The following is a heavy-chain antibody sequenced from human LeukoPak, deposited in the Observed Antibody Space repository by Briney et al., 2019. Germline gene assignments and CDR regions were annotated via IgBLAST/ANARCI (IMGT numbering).Heavy chain of an antibody. CDR2: TSGSGGSA. CDR1: GFTFSSYA. Sequence: GGSLRLSCAASGFTFSSYAMSWVRQAPGKGLEWVSATSGSGGSAYYADSVKGRFTISRDNSKNTLYLQMNSLRAEDTAVYYCAKSGAPSYYAPPGSYYFDYGGQGTLVTVS. V-gene: IGHV3-23*01. J-gene: IGHJ4*02. D-gene: IGHD3-10*01. CDR3: AKSGAPSYYAPPGSYYFDY.